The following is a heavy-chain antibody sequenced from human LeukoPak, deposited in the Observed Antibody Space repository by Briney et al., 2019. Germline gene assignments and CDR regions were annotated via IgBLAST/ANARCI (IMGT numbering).Heavy chain of an antibody. CDR1: GFTFSSYS. CDR2: ISSSSSTI. J-gene: IGHJ3*02. Sequence: GGSLRLSCAASGFTFSSYSMNWVRQAPGKGLEWVSYISSSSSTIYYADSVKGRFTISRDNAKNSLYLQMNSLRAEDTAVYYCARDVCGGDCSSGFDIWGQGTMVTVSS. CDR3: ARDVCGGDCSSGFDI. V-gene: IGHV3-48*01. D-gene: IGHD2-21*02.